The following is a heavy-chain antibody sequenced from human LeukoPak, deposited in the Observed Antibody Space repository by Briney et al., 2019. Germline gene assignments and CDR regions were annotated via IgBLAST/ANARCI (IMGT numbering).Heavy chain of an antibody. V-gene: IGHV4-38-2*02. CDR1: GYSISSGYY. Sequence: SETLSLTCTVSGYSISSGYYWGWIRQPPGKGLEWIGSIYHSGSTYYNPSLKSRVTISVDTSKNQFSLKLSSVTAADTAVYYCAREEVGFPYGSGIYSPGYFDYWGQGTLVTVSS. J-gene: IGHJ4*02. CDR3: AREEVGFPYGSGIYSPGYFDY. D-gene: IGHD3-10*01. CDR2: IYHSGST.